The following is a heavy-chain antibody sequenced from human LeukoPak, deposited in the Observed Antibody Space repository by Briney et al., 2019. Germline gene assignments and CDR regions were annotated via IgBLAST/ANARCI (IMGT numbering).Heavy chain of an antibody. CDR1: GFTFDDYA. CDR3: AKGNKMGRFDWDIGY. D-gene: IGHD3-9*01. CDR2: ISWDGGST. V-gene: IGHV3-43D*03. Sequence: GRSLRLSCAASGFTFDDYAMHWVRQAPGKGLEWVSLISWDGGSTYYADSAKGRFTISRDNSKNSLYLQMNSLRAEDTALYYCAKGNKMGRFDWDIGYWGQGTLVTVSS. J-gene: IGHJ4*02.